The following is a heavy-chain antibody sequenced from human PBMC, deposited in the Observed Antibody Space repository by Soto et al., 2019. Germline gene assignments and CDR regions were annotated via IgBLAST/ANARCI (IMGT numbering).Heavy chain of an antibody. Sequence: HPGGSLRLSCTASGFTFGDYAMSWVRQAPGKGLEWVGFIRSKAYGGTTEYAASVKGRCTISRDDSKSIAYLQMNSLKTEDTAVYYCTRDPSRIAARRAKPLPSMDVWGQGTTVTVSS. CDR1: GFTFGDYA. CDR2: IRSKAYGGTT. J-gene: IGHJ6*02. D-gene: IGHD6-6*01. CDR3: TRDPSRIAARRAKPLPSMDV. V-gene: IGHV3-49*04.